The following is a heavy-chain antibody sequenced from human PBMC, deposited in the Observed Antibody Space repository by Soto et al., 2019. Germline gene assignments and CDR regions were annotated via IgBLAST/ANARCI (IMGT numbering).Heavy chain of an antibody. Sequence: EVQLLECGGGLVQPGGSLRLSCAASGFTFSSYAMSWVRQAPGKGLEWVSAISGSGGSTYYADSVKGRFTISRDNFKNTLYLQMNSLRAEDTAVYYCAKENGYSSSWFEFDYWGQGTLVTVSS. J-gene: IGHJ4*02. CDR1: GFTFSSYA. CDR2: ISGSGGST. D-gene: IGHD6-13*01. V-gene: IGHV3-23*01. CDR3: AKENGYSSSWFEFDY.